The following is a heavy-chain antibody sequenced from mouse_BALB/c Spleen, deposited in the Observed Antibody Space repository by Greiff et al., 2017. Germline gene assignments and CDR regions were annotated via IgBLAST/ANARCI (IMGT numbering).Heavy chain of an antibody. Sequence: QVQLQQPGAELVRPGASVKLSCKASGYTFTSYWINWVKQRPGQGIEWIGNIYPSDSYTNYNQKFKDKATLTVDKSSSTAYMRLSSPTSEDSAVYYCTRGGVDYAMDYWGQGTSVTVSS. CDR3: TRGGVDYAMDY. CDR2: IYPSDSYT. V-gene: IGHV1-69*02. J-gene: IGHJ4*01. CDR1: GYTFTSYW.